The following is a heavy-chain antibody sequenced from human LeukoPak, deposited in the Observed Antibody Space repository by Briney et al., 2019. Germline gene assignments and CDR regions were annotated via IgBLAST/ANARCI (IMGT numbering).Heavy chain of an antibody. CDR2: ISNSGATT. D-gene: IGHD3-10*01. V-gene: IGHV3-23*01. Sequence: QPGGSLRLSCEASGYIFSSYAMSWVRQAPGKGLEWCSVISNSGATTDYADSVKGRFTISRDNSKNTLSLQMNSLRAEDTAVYYCAKEELYYYGSGTYYTLAPFDYWGQGTLVTVSS. J-gene: IGHJ4*02. CDR1: GYIFSSYA. CDR3: AKEELYYYGSGTYYTLAPFDY.